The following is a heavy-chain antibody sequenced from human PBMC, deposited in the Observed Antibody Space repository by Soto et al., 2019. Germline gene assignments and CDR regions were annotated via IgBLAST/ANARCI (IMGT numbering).Heavy chain of an antibody. CDR2: IWYDGSNK. CDR1: GFTFSSYG. CDR3: ARDRGYYDSSGYYTSHFDY. D-gene: IGHD3-22*01. J-gene: IGHJ4*02. V-gene: IGHV3-33*01. Sequence: QVQLVESGGGVVQPGRSLRLSCAASGFTFSSYGMHWDRQAPGKGLEWVAVIWYDGSNKYYADSVKGRFTISRDNSKNTLYLQMNSLRAEDTAVYYCARDRGYYDSSGYYTSHFDYWGQGTLVTVSS.